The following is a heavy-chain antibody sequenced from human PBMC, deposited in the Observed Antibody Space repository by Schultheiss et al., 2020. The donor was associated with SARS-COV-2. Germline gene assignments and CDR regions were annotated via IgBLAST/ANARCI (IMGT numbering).Heavy chain of an antibody. J-gene: IGHJ6*02. D-gene: IGHD4-23*01. CDR2: ISYDGSNK. Sequence: GESLKISCAASGFTFSSYAMSWVRQAPGKGLEWVAVISYDGSNKYYADSVKGRFTISRDNSKNTLYLQMNSLRAEDTAVYYCARYGSNYGGNLFSYYYYGMDVWGQGTTVTVSS. CDR1: GFTFSSYA. V-gene: IGHV3-30-3*01. CDR3: ARYGSNYGGNLFSYYYYGMDV.